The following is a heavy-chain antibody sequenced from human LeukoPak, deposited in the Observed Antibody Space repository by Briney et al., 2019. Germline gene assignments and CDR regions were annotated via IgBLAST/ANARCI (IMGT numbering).Heavy chain of an antibody. CDR3: ARDPRGLYYFEY. CDR1: GGTFSSYA. D-gene: IGHD3-22*01. V-gene: IGHV1-69*06. Sequence: GASVKVSCKASGGTFSSYAISWVRQAPGQGLEWMGGIIPIFGTANYAQKFQGRVTITADKSTSTAYMELSSLRSEDTAVYYCARDPRGLYYFEYRGQGTLVTVSS. J-gene: IGHJ4*02. CDR2: IIPIFGTA.